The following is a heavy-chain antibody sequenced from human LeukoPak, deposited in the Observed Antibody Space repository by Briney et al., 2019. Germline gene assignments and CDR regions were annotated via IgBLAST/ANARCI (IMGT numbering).Heavy chain of an antibody. V-gene: IGHV4-30-4*01. CDR3: ARGHGYYDFWSGYYGAIWFDP. CDR2: IYYSGST. D-gene: IGHD3-3*01. J-gene: IGHJ5*02. CDR1: GGSISSGDYY. Sequence: NSLETLSLTCTVSGGSISSGDYYWSWIRQPPGKGLEWIGYIYYSGSTYYNPSLKSRVTISVGTSKNQFSLKLSSVTAADTAVYYCARGHGYYDFWSGYYGAIWFDPWGQGTLVTVSS.